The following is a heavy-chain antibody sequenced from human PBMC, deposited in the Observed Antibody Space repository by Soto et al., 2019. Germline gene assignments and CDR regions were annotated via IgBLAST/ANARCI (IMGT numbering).Heavy chain of an antibody. CDR3: ARGPTDYYDNSGNYFLDY. J-gene: IGHJ4*02. CDR2: ISTYNGNT. V-gene: IGHV1-18*01. CDR1: GYTFTTYG. D-gene: IGHD3-22*01. Sequence: QVQLVQSGAEVKKPGASVKVSCKASGYTFTTYGMSWGRQAPGQGLDWMGWISTYNGNTKYAESLQGRVTMTTATTTSTAYMELRSLRSDDTAVYYCARGPTDYYDNSGNYFLDYWGQGTLVTVSS.